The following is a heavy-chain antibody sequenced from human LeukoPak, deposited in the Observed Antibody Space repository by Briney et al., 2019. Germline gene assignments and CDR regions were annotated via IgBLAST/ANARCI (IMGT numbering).Heavy chain of an antibody. J-gene: IGHJ6*02. CDR1: GFTFSSYS. V-gene: IGHV3-21*01. Sequence: PGGSLRLSCAVSGFTFSSYSMNWVRQAPGKGLEWVSSISSSSSYMYYADSLKGRFTISRDNAKNSLYLQMNSLRAEDTAVYYCAREGYYYGLDVWGQGTTVTVSS. CDR3: AREGYYYGLDV. CDR2: ISSSSSYM.